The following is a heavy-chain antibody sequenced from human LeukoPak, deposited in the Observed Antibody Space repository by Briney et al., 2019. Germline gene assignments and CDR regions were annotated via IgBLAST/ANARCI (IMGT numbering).Heavy chain of an antibody. CDR2: ISGSGGST. D-gene: IGHD5-12*01. CDR1: GFTFSSYA. CDR3: AKGRNFGMVATFDY. Sequence: PGGSLRLSCAASGFTFSSYAMSWVRQAPGKGLEWVSAISGSGGSTYYADSVKGRFTISRDNSKNTLYLQMNSLRAEDTALYYCAKGRNFGMVATFDYWGQGTLVTVSS. V-gene: IGHV3-23*01. J-gene: IGHJ4*02.